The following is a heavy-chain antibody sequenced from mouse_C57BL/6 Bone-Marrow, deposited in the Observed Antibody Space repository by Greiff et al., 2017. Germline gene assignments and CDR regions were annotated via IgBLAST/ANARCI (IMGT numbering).Heavy chain of an antibody. CDR3: AREGGLRYTFFAY. CDR2: IFPGSGST. J-gene: IGHJ3*01. V-gene: IGHV1-75*01. D-gene: IGHD1-1*01. Sequence: VQLQQSGPELVKPGASVKISCKASGYTFTDYYINWVKQRPGQGLEWIGWIFPGSGSTYYNEKFKGKATLTVDKSSSTAYMLLSSLTSEDSAVYFCAREGGLRYTFFAYWGQGTLVTVSA. CDR1: GYTFTDYY.